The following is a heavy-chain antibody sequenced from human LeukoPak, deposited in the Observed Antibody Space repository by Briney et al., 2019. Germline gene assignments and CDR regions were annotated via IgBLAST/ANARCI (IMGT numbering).Heavy chain of an antibody. D-gene: IGHD6-19*01. J-gene: IGHJ6*02. V-gene: IGHV3-21*01. Sequence: GGSLRLSCAASGFTFSSYSMNWVRQAPGKGLEWVSSISSSSSYIYYADSVKGRFTISRDNAKNSLYLQVNSLRAEDTAVYYCARDAQQWLAPRGMDVWGQGTTVTVSS. CDR3: ARDAQQWLAPRGMDV. CDR2: ISSSSSYI. CDR1: GFTFSSYS.